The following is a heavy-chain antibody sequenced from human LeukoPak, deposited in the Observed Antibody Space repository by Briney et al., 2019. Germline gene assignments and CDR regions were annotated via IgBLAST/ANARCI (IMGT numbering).Heavy chain of an antibody. J-gene: IGHJ5*02. CDR1: GDSISNYY. D-gene: IGHD3-3*01. CDR2: IYYSGST. Sequence: SETLSLTCTVSGDSISNYYWSWIRQPPGKGLEWIGYIYYSGSTNYNPSLKSRVTMSVDTSKNQFSLKLSSVTAADTAVYYCARDPQLDFWSGYINWFDPWGQGTLVTVSS. V-gene: IGHV4-59*12. CDR3: ARDPQLDFWSGYINWFDP.